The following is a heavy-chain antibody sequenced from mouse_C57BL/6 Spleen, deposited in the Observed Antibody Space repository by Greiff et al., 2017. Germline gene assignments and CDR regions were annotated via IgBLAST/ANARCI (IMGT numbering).Heavy chain of an antibody. CDR1: GFTFSSYG. CDR2: ISSGGSYT. Sequence: EVQLVESGGDLVKPGGSLKLSCAASGFTFSSYGMSWVRQTPDKRLEWVATISSGGSYTYYPDIVKGRFTISRDNAKNTLYLQMSSLKSEDTAMYYCARQGYGSSFYFDYWGQGTTLTVSS. CDR3: ARQGYGSSFYFDY. J-gene: IGHJ2*01. D-gene: IGHD1-1*01. V-gene: IGHV5-6*01.